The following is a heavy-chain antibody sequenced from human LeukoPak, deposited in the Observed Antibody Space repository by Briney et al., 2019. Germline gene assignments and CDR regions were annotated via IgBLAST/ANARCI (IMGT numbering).Heavy chain of an antibody. J-gene: IGHJ4*02. CDR1: GFTFSSCE. Sequence: GGSLRLSCAASGFTFSSCEMNWVRQAPGKGLEWVSYISSSGSTIYYADSVKGRFTISRDNAKNSLYLQMNSLRAEDTAVYYCARDTVRGVIDYWGQGTLVTVSS. V-gene: IGHV3-48*03. D-gene: IGHD3-10*01. CDR3: ARDTVRGVIDY. CDR2: ISSSGSTI.